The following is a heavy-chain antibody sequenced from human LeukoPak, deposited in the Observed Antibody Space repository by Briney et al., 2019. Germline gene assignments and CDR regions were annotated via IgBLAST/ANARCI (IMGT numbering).Heavy chain of an antibody. V-gene: IGHV3-64*01. D-gene: IGHD3-3*01. CDR1: GFTFSSYA. CDR2: ISSNGGST. Sequence: PGGSLRLSCAASGFTFSSYAMHWVRQAPGKGLEYVSAISSNGGSTYYANSVKGRFTISRDNSKNTLYLQMGSLRAEDMAVYYCARGLFLGPFYHMDVWGKGTTVTVSS. CDR3: ARGLFLGPFYHMDV. J-gene: IGHJ6*03.